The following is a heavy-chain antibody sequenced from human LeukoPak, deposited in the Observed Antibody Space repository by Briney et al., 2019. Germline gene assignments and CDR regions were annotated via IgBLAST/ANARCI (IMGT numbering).Heavy chain of an antibody. CDR2: MNPNSGNT. V-gene: IGHV1-8*01. CDR1: GYTFTSYD. CDR3: ARGPTGQKGPYYMDV. D-gene: IGHD4-11*01. J-gene: IGHJ6*03. Sequence: ASVKVSCKASGYTFTSYDINWVREATGQGLEWMGWMNPNSGNTGYAQKFQGRVTMTRNTSISTAYMELSGLRSEDTAVYYCARGPTGQKGPYYMDVWGKGTTVTVSS.